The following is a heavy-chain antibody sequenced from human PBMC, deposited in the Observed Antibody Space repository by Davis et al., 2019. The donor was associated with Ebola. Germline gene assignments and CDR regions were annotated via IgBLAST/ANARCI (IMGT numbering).Heavy chain of an antibody. J-gene: IGHJ3*02. CDR3: ASLRRTITGMDDGFDI. CDR2: IYTGDSDT. D-gene: IGHD2-8*02. Sequence: KVSCKDSGNRFSSHWIGWVRQMPGKGLEWMGIIYTGDSDTRYSPSFRGQVTISADKSIKTAFLQWSSLKASDSGMYYCASLRRTITGMDDGFDIWGQGTMVTVSS. V-gene: IGHV5-51*01. CDR1: GNRFSSHW.